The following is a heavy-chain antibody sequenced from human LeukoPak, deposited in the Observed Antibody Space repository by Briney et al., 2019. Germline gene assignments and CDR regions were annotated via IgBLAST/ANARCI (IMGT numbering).Heavy chain of an antibody. CDR2: INHSGST. D-gene: IGHD6-19*01. J-gene: IGHJ3*02. CDR3: ARPYSSGWYNAFDI. Sequence: PSETLSLTCGVYGGSFSGYYWSWIRQPPGKGLEWIGKINHSGSTYYNPSLKSRVTISVDTSKNQFSLKLSSVTAADTAVYYCARPYSSGWYNAFDIWGQGTMVTVSS. V-gene: IGHV4-34*01. CDR1: GGSFSGYY.